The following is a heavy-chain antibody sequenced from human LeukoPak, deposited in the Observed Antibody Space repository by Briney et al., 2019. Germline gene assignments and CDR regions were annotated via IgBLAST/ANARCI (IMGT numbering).Heavy chain of an antibody. CDR2: IYYSGST. J-gene: IGHJ5*02. CDR1: GGSFSGYY. D-gene: IGHD4-11*01. V-gene: IGHV4-34*01. Sequence: SETLSLTCAVYGGSFSGYYWSWIRQPPGKGLEWIGSIYYSGSTYYNPSLKSRVTISVDTSKTQFSLKLSSVTAADTAVYYCARQEHSNYGAPNWFDPWGQGPLVTVSS. CDR3: ARQEHSNYGAPNWFDP.